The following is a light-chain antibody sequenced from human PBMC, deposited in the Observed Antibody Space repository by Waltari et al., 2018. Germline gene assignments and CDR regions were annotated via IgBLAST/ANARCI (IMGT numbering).Light chain of an antibody. CDR2: KAS. V-gene: IGKV1-5*03. J-gene: IGKJ4*01. Sequence: DTQLTQSPSTLSASVGDRVTITCRASQIISTWLAWYQKKPGKAPKLLIYKASSLESGVPSRFSGSGSVTEFTLTISSLQPDDFATYYCQQYNDFSSLTFGGGTKVEIE. CDR1: QIISTW. CDR3: QQYNDFSSLT.